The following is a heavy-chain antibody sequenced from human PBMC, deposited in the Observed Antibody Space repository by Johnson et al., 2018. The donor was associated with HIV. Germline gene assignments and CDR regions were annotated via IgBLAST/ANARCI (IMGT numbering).Heavy chain of an antibody. CDR2: IYSGGGT. Sequence: MLLVESGGGLVQPGGSLRLSCAASGFTVSSNYMSWVRQAPGMGLQWVAGIYSGGGTQYADSVKGRFAISRDNAKNSLYLQMNSLRAEDTAVYYCAAMDGSVSYWAFDIWGQGTMVTVSS. CDR1: GFTVSSNY. J-gene: IGHJ3*02. V-gene: IGHV3-66*01. D-gene: IGHD3-10*01. CDR3: AAMDGSVSYWAFDI.